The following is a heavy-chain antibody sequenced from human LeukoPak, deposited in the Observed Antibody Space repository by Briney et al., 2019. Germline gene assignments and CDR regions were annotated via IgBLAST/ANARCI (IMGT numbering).Heavy chain of an antibody. CDR3: ARGSGSYRAPFDY. V-gene: IGHV4-59*12. J-gene: IGHJ4*02. CDR1: GGSISSCY. Sequence: PSETLSLTCTVSGGSISSCYWSWIRQPPGKGLEGIGYIYYSGSTNYNPSLKSRVTISVDTSKNQFSLKLSSVTAADTAVYYCARGSGSYRAPFDYWGQGTLVTVSS. D-gene: IGHD1-26*01. CDR2: IYYSGST.